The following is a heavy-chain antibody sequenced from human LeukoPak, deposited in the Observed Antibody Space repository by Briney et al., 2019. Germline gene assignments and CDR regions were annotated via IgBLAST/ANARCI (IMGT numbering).Heavy chain of an antibody. J-gene: IGHJ6*02. Sequence: SETLSLTCTVSGGSISSYYWSWIRQPPGKGLEWIGYIYYSGSTNYNPSLKSRVTISVDTSKNQFSLKLSSVTAADTAVYYCARDSYGSGSYYIRRVNYYYGMDVWGQGTTVTVSS. V-gene: IGHV4-59*12. CDR2: IYYSGST. CDR3: ARDSYGSGSYYIRRVNYYYGMDV. CDR1: GGSISSYY. D-gene: IGHD3-10*01.